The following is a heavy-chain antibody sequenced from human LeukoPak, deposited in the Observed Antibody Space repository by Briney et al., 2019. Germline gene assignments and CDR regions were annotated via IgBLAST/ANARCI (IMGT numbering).Heavy chain of an antibody. D-gene: IGHD6-19*01. CDR2: ISGSGVNT. J-gene: IGHJ4*02. Sequence: GGSLRLSCTASGFAFSVYAMSWVRQAPGKGLEWVSGISGSGVNTYYADSVKGRFSISRDNSKNTVYLQMNSLRAEDTAEYFCAKGVYQWLSFFDDWGPGTLVTVSS. CDR1: GFAFSVYA. CDR3: AKGVYQWLSFFDD. V-gene: IGHV3-23*01.